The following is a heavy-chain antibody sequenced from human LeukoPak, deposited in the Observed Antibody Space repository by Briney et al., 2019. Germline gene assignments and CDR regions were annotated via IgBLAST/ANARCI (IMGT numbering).Heavy chain of an antibody. J-gene: IGHJ3*02. CDR3: ARDLTMVRGVIIGYAFDI. V-gene: IGHV1-69*04. CDR2: IIPILGIA. Sequence: SVKVSCKASGCTFSSYAISWVRQAPGQGLEWMGRIIPILGIANYAQKFQGRVTITADKSTSTAYMELSSLRSEDTAVYYCARDLTMVRGVIIGYAFDIWGQGTMVTVSS. CDR1: GCTFSSYA. D-gene: IGHD3-10*01.